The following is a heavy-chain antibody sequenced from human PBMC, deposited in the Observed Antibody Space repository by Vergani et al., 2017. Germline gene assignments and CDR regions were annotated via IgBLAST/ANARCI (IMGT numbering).Heavy chain of an antibody. D-gene: IGHD1-26*01. Sequence: QVQLVESGGGVVQPGRSLRLSCAASGFTFSSYGMHWVRQAPGKGLEWVAVIWYDGSNKYYADSVKGRFTISRDNSKNTLYLQMNSLRAEDTAVYYCARVAASGSYYYYYYYYMDVWGKGTTVTVS. CDR3: ARVAASGSYYYYYYYYMDV. CDR2: IWYDGSNK. J-gene: IGHJ6*03. V-gene: IGHV3-33*01. CDR1: GFTFSSYG.